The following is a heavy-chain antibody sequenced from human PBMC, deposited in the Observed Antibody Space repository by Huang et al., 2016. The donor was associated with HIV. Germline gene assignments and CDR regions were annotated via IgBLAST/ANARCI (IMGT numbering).Heavy chain of an antibody. V-gene: IGHV1-24*01. Sequence: QVQLVESGAELKKPGASVRVSCKVSGYTVSELSLHWVRQAPEKGLRGMGGFDPEEGETIYAQRLQGRVTMTEDTSTDTAYMELSSLRPEDTAVYYCATSTPDVGAGVLRSAFDIWGQGTMVTVSS. D-gene: IGHD2-15*01. CDR3: ATSTPDVGAGVLRSAFDI. J-gene: IGHJ3*02. CDR1: GYTVSELS. CDR2: FDPEEGET.